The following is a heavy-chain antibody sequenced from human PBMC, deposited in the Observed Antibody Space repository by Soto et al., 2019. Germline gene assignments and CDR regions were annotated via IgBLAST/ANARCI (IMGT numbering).Heavy chain of an antibody. V-gene: IGHV3-74*01. CDR1: GFTFNTYW. J-gene: IGHJ4*02. CDR3: ARGGVMGVDY. Sequence: VGSLRLSCTASGFTFNTYWMHWVRQAPGKGLVWVSRIYFDGITTNYADSVKGRLTVSRDNAKNTVFLHVNTLRDEDTAAYYCARGGVMGVDYWGQGTLVTVSS. CDR2: IYFDGITT. D-gene: IGHD3-16*01.